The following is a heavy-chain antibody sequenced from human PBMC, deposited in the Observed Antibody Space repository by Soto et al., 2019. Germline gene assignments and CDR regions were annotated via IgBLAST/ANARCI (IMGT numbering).Heavy chain of an antibody. Sequence: QVQLQESGPGLVKPSETLSLSCTVSNGSISNYYGSWIRQPPGKGMEWIGYVHHSWGSFYNPSLQGRVRLSLDTSKSQFSLKLTSVTATDTAVYYCARQGFGALHGLVDVWGQGITVTVSS. CDR1: NGSISNYY. D-gene: IGHD3-10*01. J-gene: IGHJ6*02. V-gene: IGHV4-59*08. CDR3: ARQGFGALHGLVDV. CDR2: VHHSWGS.